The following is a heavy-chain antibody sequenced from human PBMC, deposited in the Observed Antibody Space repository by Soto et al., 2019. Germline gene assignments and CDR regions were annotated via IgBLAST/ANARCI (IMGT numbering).Heavy chain of an antibody. V-gene: IGHV1-2*02. CDR1: GYTFTGYY. D-gene: IGHD6-19*01. J-gene: IGHJ5*02. Sequence: GASVKVSCKASGYTFTGYYMHWVRQAPGQGLEWMGWINPNSGGTNYAQKFQGRVTMTRDTSISTAYMELSRLRSDDTAVYYCARDLPSGIAVAGPWGQGTLVTVPS. CDR2: INPNSGGT. CDR3: ARDLPSGIAVAGP.